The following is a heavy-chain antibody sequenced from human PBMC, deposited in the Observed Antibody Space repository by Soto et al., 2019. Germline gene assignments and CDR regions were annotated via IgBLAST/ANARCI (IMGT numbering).Heavy chain of an antibody. CDR1: GFTFSSYS. J-gene: IGHJ4*02. Sequence: PGGSLRLSCAASGFTFSSYSMNWVRQAPGKGLEWVSSISSSSSYIYYADSVKGRFTISRDNAKNSLYLQMNSLRAEDTAVYYCAREVYTVTTGFDYWGQGTLVTVSS. CDR3: AREVYTVTTGFDY. CDR2: ISSSSSYI. D-gene: IGHD4-4*01. V-gene: IGHV3-21*01.